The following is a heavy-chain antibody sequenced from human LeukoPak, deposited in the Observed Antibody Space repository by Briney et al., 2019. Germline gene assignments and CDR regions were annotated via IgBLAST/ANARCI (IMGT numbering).Heavy chain of an antibody. Sequence: SETLSLTCAVYGGSFSGYYWSWIRQPPGKGLEWIGEINHSGSTNYNPSLKSRVTISVDTSKNQFSLKLSSVTAADTAVYYCARLTGYSSSWYVPYYYYYMDVWGKGTTVTISS. CDR2: INHSGST. V-gene: IGHV4-34*01. CDR3: ARLTGYSSSWYVPYYYYYMDV. J-gene: IGHJ6*03. D-gene: IGHD6-13*01. CDR1: GGSFSGYY.